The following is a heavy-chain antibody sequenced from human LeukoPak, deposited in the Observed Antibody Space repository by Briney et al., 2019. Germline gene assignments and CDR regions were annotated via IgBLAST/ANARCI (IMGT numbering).Heavy chain of an antibody. CDR3: ARARVAAAGSIPDY. V-gene: IGHV3-21*01. D-gene: IGHD6-13*01. CDR1: GFTFRSYS. Sequence: GGSLRLSCAASGFTFRSYSMNWVRQAPGKGLGWGSSISSSSSYIYYADSVKGRFTISRDNAKNSLYLQMNSLRAEDTAVYYCARARVAAAGSIPDYWGQGTLVTVSS. J-gene: IGHJ4*02. CDR2: ISSSSSYI.